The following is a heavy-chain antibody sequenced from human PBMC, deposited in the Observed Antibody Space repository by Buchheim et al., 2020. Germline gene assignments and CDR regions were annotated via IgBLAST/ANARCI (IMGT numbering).Heavy chain of an antibody. CDR3: ARARGYCSSASCYDFDY. Sequence: EVQLVQSGAEVKKPGESLEISCKPSGYSFTNYWIAWVRQMPGKGLEWRSMIYPGDSSTKYSPSFQGQVTISADKSLSPASPQWSSLKAADTATYFCARARGYCSSASCYDFDYWGQGT. D-gene: IGHD2-2*01. V-gene: IGHV5-51*01. J-gene: IGHJ4*02. CDR1: GYSFTNYW. CDR2: IYPGDSST.